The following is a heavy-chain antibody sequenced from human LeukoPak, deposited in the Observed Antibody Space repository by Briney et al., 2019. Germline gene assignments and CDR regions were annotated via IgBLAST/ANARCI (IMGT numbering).Heavy chain of an antibody. CDR2: IHYLMST. Sequence: ETLSLTCTVSGGSISGYYWSWIRQPPGKGLEWIAYIHYLMSTNYNPPLMSRLTISVDTSKNQLSLKLNSMTDADTAVYYCARHGQNDGYPLDYWGQGTLVSVTS. CDR3: ARHGQNDGYPLDY. D-gene: IGHD5-24*01. CDR1: GGSISGYY. J-gene: IGHJ4*02. V-gene: IGHV4-59*08.